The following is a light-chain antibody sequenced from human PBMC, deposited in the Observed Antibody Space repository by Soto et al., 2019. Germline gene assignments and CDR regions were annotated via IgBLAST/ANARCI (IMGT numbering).Light chain of an antibody. CDR2: EVS. CDR1: SSDVGGYNY. CDR3: SSYTSSSTWG. V-gene: IGLV2-14*01. Sequence: QSALTQPASVSGSPGQSITISCTGTSSDVGGYNYVSWYQQHPGKAPKLLIYEVSNRPSGVSNRFSGSKSCNTAYLTISGLQAEDEADYYCSSYTSSSTWGFGGGTQFTIL. J-gene: IGLJ3*02.